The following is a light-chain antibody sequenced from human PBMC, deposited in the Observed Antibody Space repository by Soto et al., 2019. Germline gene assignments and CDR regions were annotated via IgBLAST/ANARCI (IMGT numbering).Light chain of an antibody. CDR3: SSYTSSSTYV. Sequence: QSALTQPASVSGSPGQSITISCTGTAIDVGSYRYVSWYRQHPGKAPKLMIYEVSNRPSGVSNRFSGSKSGNTASLTISGLQAEDEADYYCSSYTSSSTYVFGTGTKV. CDR2: EVS. J-gene: IGLJ1*01. CDR1: AIDVGSYRY. V-gene: IGLV2-14*01.